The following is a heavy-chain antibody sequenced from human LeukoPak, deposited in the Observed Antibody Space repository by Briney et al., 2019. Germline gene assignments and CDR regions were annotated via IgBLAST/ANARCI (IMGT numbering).Heavy chain of an antibody. CDR2: IIPIFGTA. D-gene: IGHD5-24*01. CDR3: ARGRDGYNYAHY. Sequence: SVKVSCKASGGTFSSYAISWVRQAPGQGLEWMGGIIPIFGTANYAQKFQGRVTITADESTSTAYMELSSLRSEDTAVYYCARGRDGYNYAHYWGQGTLVTVSS. V-gene: IGHV1-69*13. J-gene: IGHJ4*02. CDR1: GGTFSSYA.